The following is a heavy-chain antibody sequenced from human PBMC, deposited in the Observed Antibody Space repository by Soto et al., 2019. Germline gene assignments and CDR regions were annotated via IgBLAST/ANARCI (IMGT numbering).Heavy chain of an antibody. CDR2: IIPISGAA. CDR3: ARDMTRTVVPYFDF. V-gene: IGHV1-69*06. CDR1: GGTFSNYV. Sequence: ASVKVSCKASGGTFSNYVVNWVRQAPGQGLEWMGRIIPISGAANYAQKFQGRVTITADKSTSTSYMELSSLRSEDTAVYYCARDMTRTVVPYFDFWGQGTLVTSPQ. D-gene: IGHD1-7*01. J-gene: IGHJ4*02.